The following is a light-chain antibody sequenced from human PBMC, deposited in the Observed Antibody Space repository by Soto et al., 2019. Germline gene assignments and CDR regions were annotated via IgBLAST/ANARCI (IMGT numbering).Light chain of an antibody. V-gene: IGLV2-14*01. CDR1: SSDVGAYNY. CDR2: EVS. Sequence: QSALTQPASVSGSPGQSITISCTGTSSDVGAYNYVSWYQQHPGKAPKLMIYEVSNRPSGVSNRFSGSKSGNTASLTISGVQADDEADYYCSSHTSSSLWLFGGVTKLTVL. CDR3: SSHTSSSLWL. J-gene: IGLJ3*02.